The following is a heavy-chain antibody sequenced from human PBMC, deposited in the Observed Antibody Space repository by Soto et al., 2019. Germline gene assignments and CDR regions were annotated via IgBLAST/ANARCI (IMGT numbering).Heavy chain of an antibody. CDR3: AGNTSLQWYYMDV. Sequence: SQTLSLTCAISGDSVSSNSAAWNWVRQTPSRGLEWLGRTYYRSKWYYNYAVSVKSRITINPDTSKNQFSLHLNSVTPEDTAVYYCAGNTSLQWYYMDVWNKGTTVKSP. J-gene: IGHJ6*03. D-gene: IGHD1-7*01. CDR1: GDSVSSNSAA. V-gene: IGHV6-1*01. CDR2: TYYRSKWYY.